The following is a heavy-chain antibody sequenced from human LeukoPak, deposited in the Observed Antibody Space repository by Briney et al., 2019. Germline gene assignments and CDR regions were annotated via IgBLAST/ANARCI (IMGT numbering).Heavy chain of an antibody. V-gene: IGHV4-39*01. Sequence: PSETLSLTCTVSGGSISSSSYYWGWIRQPPGKGLEWIGSIYYSGSTYYNPSLKSRVTISVDTSKNQFSLKLGSVTAADTAVYYCASQLITGTTNYYFDYWGQGTLVTVSS. J-gene: IGHJ4*02. D-gene: IGHD1-7*01. CDR3: ASQLITGTTNYYFDY. CDR1: GGSISSSSYY. CDR2: IYYSGST.